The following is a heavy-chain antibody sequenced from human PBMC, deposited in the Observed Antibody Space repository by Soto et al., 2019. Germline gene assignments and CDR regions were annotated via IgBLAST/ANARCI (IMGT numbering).Heavy chain of an antibody. J-gene: IGHJ4*02. D-gene: IGHD1-1*01. Sequence: PGVSLRLSSAASGFTSSNYWMTWVRQAPGKGLEWVANIRPDGSEESYVDSVRGRFTISRDNANNSVYLQMKSLRAEDTAVYYCARTGYADHWGQGP. V-gene: IGHV3-7*05. CDR3: ARTGYADH. CDR2: IRPDGSEE. CDR1: GFTSSNYW.